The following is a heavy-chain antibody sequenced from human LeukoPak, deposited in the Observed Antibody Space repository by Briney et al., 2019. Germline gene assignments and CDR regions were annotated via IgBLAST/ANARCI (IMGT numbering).Heavy chain of an antibody. CDR1: GGTFSNYA. CDR3: ARKVPNDSSGYYYRGQFDP. J-gene: IGHJ5*02. D-gene: IGHD3-22*01. CDR2: IIPIFGTA. Sequence: SAKVSCKASGGTFSNYAISWVRQAPGQGLEWMGGIIPIFGTANYAQKFQGRVTITADKSTSTAYMELSSLRSEDTAVYYCARKVPNDSSGYYYRGQFDPWGQGTLVTVSS. V-gene: IGHV1-69*06.